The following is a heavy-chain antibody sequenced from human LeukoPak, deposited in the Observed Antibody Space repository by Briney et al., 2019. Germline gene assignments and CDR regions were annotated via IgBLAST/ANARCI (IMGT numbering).Heavy chain of an antibody. D-gene: IGHD2-15*01. CDR3: ARILRGYCSGGSCYDFDY. CDR2: ISAYNGNT. CDR1: GYTFTSYG. V-gene: IGHV1-18*04. J-gene: IGHJ4*02. Sequence: ASVKVSCKASGYTFTSYGISWVRQAPGQGLEWMGWISAYNGNTNYAQKLQGRVTMTTDTSTSTAYMELRSLRSDDTAVYYCARILRGYCSGGSCYDFDYWGQGTLVTASS.